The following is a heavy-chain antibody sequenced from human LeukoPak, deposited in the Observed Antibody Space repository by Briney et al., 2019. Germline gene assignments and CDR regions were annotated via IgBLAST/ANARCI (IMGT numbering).Heavy chain of an antibody. CDR3: ARAYYYDLLNWFDP. J-gene: IGHJ5*02. CDR2: INPNSGGT. CDR1: GGTFSSYA. D-gene: IGHD3-22*01. Sequence: ASVTVSCKASGGTFSSYAISWVRQAPGQGLEWMGRINPNSGGTNYAQKFQGRVTMTRDTSISTAYMELSRLRSDDTAVYYCARAYYYDLLNWFDPWGQGTLVTVSS. V-gene: IGHV1-2*06.